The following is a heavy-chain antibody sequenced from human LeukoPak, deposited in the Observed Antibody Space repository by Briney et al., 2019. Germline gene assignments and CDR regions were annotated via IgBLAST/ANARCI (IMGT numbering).Heavy chain of an antibody. CDR1: GFTFSSYA. D-gene: IGHD2-2*01. V-gene: IGHV3-23*01. CDR2: ISGSGGGT. CDR3: AKVRCSSTSCYPNWFDP. Sequence: GGSLRLSCAASGFTFSSYAMSWLGQPPGRGRDWVATISGSGGGTYYADSVKGRFTISRDNSKNTLYLQMNSLRAEDTAVYYCAKVRCSSTSCYPNWFDPWGQGTLVTVSS. J-gene: IGHJ5*02.